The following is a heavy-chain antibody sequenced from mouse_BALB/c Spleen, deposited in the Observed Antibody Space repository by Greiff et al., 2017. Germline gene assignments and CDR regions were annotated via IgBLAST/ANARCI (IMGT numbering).Heavy chain of an antibody. CDR2: IWAGGST. J-gene: IGHJ4*01. Sequence: VQLKESGPGLVAPSQSLSITCTVSGFSLTSYGVHWVRQPPGKGLEWLGVIWAGGSTNYNSALMSRLSISKDNSKSQVFLKMNSLQTDDTAMYYCARGTTVVAPHAMDYWGQGTSVTVSS. CDR1: GFSLTSYG. D-gene: IGHD1-1*01. CDR3: ARGTTVVAPHAMDY. V-gene: IGHV2-9*02.